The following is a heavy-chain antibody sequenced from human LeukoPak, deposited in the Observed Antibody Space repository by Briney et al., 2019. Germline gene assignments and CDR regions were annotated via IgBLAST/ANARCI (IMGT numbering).Heavy chain of an antibody. J-gene: IGHJ5*02. CDR2: ITPIFGAA. Sequence: GASVKVSCKASGGTFSSYPFTWVRQAPGQGLEWMGEITPIFGAANYAQTFQGRVTITADESTSTVFMELSNLRSDDTAFYYCARVGLDNTGWHISWFDPWGQGTLVTVSS. CDR3: ARVGLDNTGWHISWFDP. D-gene: IGHD6-19*01. V-gene: IGHV1-69*01. CDR1: GGTFSSYP.